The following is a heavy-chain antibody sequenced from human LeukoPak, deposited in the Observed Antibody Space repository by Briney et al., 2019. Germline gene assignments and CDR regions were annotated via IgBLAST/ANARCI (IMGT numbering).Heavy chain of an antibody. CDR1: RFIFSSYA. Sequence: GGSLRLSCAASRFIFSSYAMGWVRQVPGKGLEWVSSISGGGETTYYADSVKGRFTISRDNSKNTLSLQMNSLRVEDTAVYYCAKDGDYYDSDAYSSFLDYWGQGTLVTVSS. CDR2: ISGGGETT. CDR3: AKDGDYYDSDAYSSFLDY. V-gene: IGHV3-23*01. J-gene: IGHJ4*02. D-gene: IGHD3-22*01.